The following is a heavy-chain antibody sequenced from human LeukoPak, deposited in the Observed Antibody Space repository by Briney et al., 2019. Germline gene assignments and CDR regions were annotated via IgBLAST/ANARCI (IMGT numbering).Heavy chain of an antibody. J-gene: IGHJ4*02. CDR1: GFTFSTYN. D-gene: IGHD6-13*01. CDR2: ITSSSTYI. Sequence: PGESLRLSCAASGFTFSTYNMNWVRQAPGKGLEWVSSITSSSTYIYYADSVTGRFTISRDNAMNSLYLQMNSLRVEDTAVYYCARDPGIAAAGTVGYFDSWGQGILVTVSS. CDR3: ARDPGIAAAGTVGYFDS. V-gene: IGHV3-21*01.